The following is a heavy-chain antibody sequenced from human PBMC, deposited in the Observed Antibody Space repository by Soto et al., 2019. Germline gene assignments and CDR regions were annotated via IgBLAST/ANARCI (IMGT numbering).Heavy chain of an antibody. V-gene: IGHV3-30-3*01. CDR3: ARSRGGDGYTPLDY. J-gene: IGHJ4*02. Sequence: QVQLVDSGGGVVQPGRSLRLSCAASGFPFSSYAIHWVRQAPGKGLEWVAFISYDGSNTYYADSVRGRFSVSRDNSNKSLDLQMNRRRAEDTGVYNCARSRGGDGYTPLDYWGQGPLAPVSS. D-gene: IGHD3-16*01. CDR1: GFPFSSYA. CDR2: ISYDGSNT.